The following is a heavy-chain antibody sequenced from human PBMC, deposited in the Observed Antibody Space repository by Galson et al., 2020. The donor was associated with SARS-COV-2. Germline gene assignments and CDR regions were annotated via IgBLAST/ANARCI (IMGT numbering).Heavy chain of an antibody. CDR1: GYTLTELS. CDR2: FDPEDGET. Sequence: ASVKVSCKVSGYTLTELSMHWVRQAPGKGLEWMGGFDPEDGETIYAQKFQGRVTMTEDTSTDTAYMELSSLRSEDTAVYYCATAPGIAAAGRTNWFDPWGQGTLVTVSS. J-gene: IGHJ5*02. D-gene: IGHD6-13*01. V-gene: IGHV1-24*01. CDR3: ATAPGIAAAGRTNWFDP.